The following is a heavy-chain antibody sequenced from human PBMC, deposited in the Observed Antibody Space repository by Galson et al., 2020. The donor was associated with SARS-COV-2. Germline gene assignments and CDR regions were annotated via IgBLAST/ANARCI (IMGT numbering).Heavy chain of an antibody. CDR2: IYAYSGANT. V-gene: IGHV3-53*04. D-gene: IGHD3-10*01. J-gene: IGHJ6*02. CDR3: ARGVGGMNV. CDR1: GFTINGNY. Sequence: TGGSLRLSCAATGFTINGNYINWVRQAPGKGLEWVSIIYAYSGANTYYADSVRGRFTISRHNSENTVYLQMNSLRVEDTAVYYCARGVGGMNVWGQGTTVTVSS.